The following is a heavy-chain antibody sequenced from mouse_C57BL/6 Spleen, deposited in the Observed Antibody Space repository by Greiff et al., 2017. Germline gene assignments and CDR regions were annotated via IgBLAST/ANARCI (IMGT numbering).Heavy chain of an antibody. J-gene: IGHJ1*03. CDR2: IYPGSGST. CDR3: ARDYGSRLDV. D-gene: IGHD1-1*01. Sequence: QVQLQQPGAELVKPGASVKMSCKASGYTFTSYWITWVKQRPGQGLEWIGDIYPGSGSTTYNEKFKSKATLTVDTSSSTAYMQLSSLTSEDSAVYYCARDYGSRLDVWGTGTTVTVSS. CDR1: GYTFTSYW. V-gene: IGHV1-55*01.